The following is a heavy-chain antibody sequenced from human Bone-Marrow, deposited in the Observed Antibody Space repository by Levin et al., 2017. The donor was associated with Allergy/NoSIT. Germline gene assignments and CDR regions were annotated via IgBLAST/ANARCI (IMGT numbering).Heavy chain of an antibody. V-gene: IGHV1-18*01. CDR3: ARASGGSDHAVGA. CDR1: GYTFDNYG. CDR2: ISVYIGKT. J-gene: IGHJ5*02. D-gene: IGHD5-12*01. Sequence: ASVKVSCKASGYTFDNYGITWVRQARGEGLEWMGWISVYIGKTNIVEKFHDRVILTTDKYTTTAYMEVRSLTADDTAAYYCARASGGSDHAVGAWGQGTPVIVSS.